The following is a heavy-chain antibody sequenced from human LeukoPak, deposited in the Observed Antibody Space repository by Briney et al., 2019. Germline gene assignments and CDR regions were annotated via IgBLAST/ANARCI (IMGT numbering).Heavy chain of an antibody. Sequence: SETLSLTCAVYGGSFSGYYWSWIRQPPGKGLEWIGEINHSGSTNYNPSLKSRVTISVDTSKNQFFLKLSSVTAADTAVYYCARGRDHYGDYVFVYWGQGTLVTVSS. D-gene: IGHD4-17*01. CDR2: INHSGST. CDR3: ARGRDHYGDYVFVY. J-gene: IGHJ4*02. V-gene: IGHV4-34*01. CDR1: GGSFSGYY.